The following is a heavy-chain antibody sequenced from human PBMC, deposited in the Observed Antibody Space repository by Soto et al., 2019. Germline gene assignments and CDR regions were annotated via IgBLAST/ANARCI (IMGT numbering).Heavy chain of an antibody. D-gene: IGHD2-15*01. J-gene: IGHJ4*02. Sequence: EGSLRLSCSASGFTFSNAWMSWVRQAPGKGLEWVGRIKSKTDGGTTDYAAPVKGRFTISRDDSKNTLYLQMNSLKTEDTAVYYCTKDFIVVVVAARYYFDYWGKGTMGTVSS. V-gene: IGHV3-15*01. CDR2: IKSKTDGGTT. CDR3: TKDFIVVVVAARYYFDY. CDR1: GFTFSNAW.